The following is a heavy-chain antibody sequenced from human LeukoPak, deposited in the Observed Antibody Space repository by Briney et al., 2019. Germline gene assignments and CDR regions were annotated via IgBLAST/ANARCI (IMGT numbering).Heavy chain of an antibody. CDR2: IYYSGST. D-gene: IGHD3-22*01. V-gene: IGHV4-59*06. CDR3: ARGGSGYYYDYYYGMDV. Sequence: SETLSLTCTVSGGSISSYYWSWIRQHPGKGLEWIGYIYYSGSTYYNPSLKSRVTISVDTSKNQFSLKLSSVTAADTAVYYCARGGSGYYYDYYYGMDVWGQGTTVTVSS. J-gene: IGHJ6*02. CDR1: GGSISSYY.